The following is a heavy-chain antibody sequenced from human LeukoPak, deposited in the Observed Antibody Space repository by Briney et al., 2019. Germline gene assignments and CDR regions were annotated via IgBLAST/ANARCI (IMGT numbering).Heavy chain of an antibody. CDR1: GGSISSYR. CDR3: ARVGGWNDGDWFDP. CDR2: IYYSGST. D-gene: IGHD1-1*01. Sequence: SENLSLTCNVSGGSISSYRWSWIRQPPGTGLEWIGYIYYSGSTNYNPSLKSRVTISVDTSKNQFPLKLSSVTAADTAVYYCARVGGWNDGDWFDPWGQGTLVTVSS. J-gene: IGHJ5*02. V-gene: IGHV4-59*01.